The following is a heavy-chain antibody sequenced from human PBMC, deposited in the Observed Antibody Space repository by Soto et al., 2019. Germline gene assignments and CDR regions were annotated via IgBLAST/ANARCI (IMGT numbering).Heavy chain of an antibody. CDR2: IIPILGIA. V-gene: IGHV1-69*04. J-gene: IGHJ3*02. CDR1: GGTFSSYT. CDR3: ARDFAYGDYKWNAFDI. D-gene: IGHD4-17*01. Sequence: GASVKVSCKASGGTFSSYTISWVRQAPGQGLEWIGRIIPILGIANYAQKFQGRVTITADKSTSTAYMELSSLRSEDTAVYYCARDFAYGDYKWNAFDIWGQGTMVTVSS.